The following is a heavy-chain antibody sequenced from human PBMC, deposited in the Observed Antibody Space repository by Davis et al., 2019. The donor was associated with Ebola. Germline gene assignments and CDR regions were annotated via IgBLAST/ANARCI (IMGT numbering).Heavy chain of an antibody. CDR1: GGTFSSYA. CDR2: IIPILGIA. V-gene: IGHV1-69*04. CDR3: ARVLSSSWYGDDY. Sequence: SVKVSCKASGGTFSSYAISWVRQAPGQGLEWMGRIIPILGIANYAQKFQGRVTITADKSTSTAYMELRSLKSDDTAVYYCARVLSSSWYGDDYWGQGTLVTVSS. J-gene: IGHJ4*02. D-gene: IGHD6-13*01.